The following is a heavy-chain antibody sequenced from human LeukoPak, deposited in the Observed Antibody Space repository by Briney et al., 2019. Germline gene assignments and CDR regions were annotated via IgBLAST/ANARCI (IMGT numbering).Heavy chain of an antibody. V-gene: IGHV3-23*01. J-gene: IGHJ4*02. CDR3: ARSVPDYTRFDF. D-gene: IGHD4-11*01. Sequence: GGSLRLSCVASGFTFSDYAMNWVRQAPGKGLEWVSTFRTNYNQVYYAESVRGRFTISTDNSKNTAYLQMNSLRVEDTALYYCARSVPDYTRFDFWGQGALVTVSS. CDR2: FRTNYNQV. CDR1: GFTFSDYA.